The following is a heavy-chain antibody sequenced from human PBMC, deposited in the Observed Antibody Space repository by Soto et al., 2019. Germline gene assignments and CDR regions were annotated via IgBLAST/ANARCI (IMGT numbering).Heavy chain of an antibody. CDR3: ARGLDQAVAAADY. D-gene: IGHD6-19*01. CDR2: INAGNGNT. Sequence: GASVKVSCKASGYTFTSYAMHWVRQAPGQRLEWMGWINAGNGNTKYSQKFQGRVTITRDTSASTAYMELSSLRSEDTAVYYCARGLDQAVAAADYWGQGTLVPSPQ. V-gene: IGHV1-3*01. CDR1: GYTFTSYA. J-gene: IGHJ4*02.